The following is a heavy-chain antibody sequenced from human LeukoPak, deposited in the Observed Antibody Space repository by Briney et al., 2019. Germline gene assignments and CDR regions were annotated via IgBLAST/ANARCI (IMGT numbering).Heavy chain of an antibody. Sequence: GGSLKISCKGSGYSFNIYWIAWVRQMPGKGLEWMGIIYPSDSDTRYSPSFQGQVTISVDKSINTAYLQWSSLKASDTAMYYCARPGTSNGWYKDAFDIWGQGTMVTVSS. D-gene: IGHD6-19*01. CDR2: IYPSDSDT. CDR3: ARPGTSNGWYKDAFDI. V-gene: IGHV5-51*01. J-gene: IGHJ3*02. CDR1: GYSFNIYW.